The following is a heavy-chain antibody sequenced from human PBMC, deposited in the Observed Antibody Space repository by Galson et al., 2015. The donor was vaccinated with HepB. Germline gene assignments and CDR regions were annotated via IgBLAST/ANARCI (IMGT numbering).Heavy chain of an antibody. J-gene: IGHJ4*02. D-gene: IGHD3-10*01. V-gene: IGHV3-33*08. Sequence: SLRLSCAASGFTFSSYGMHWVRQAPGKGLEWVAVIWYNGSNKYYADSVKGRFTISRDNSKNTLYLQMNSLRAEDTAVYYCARAAPYYYGSGSYYFDYWGQGTLVTVSS. CDR2: IWYNGSNK. CDR3: ARAAPYYYGSGSYYFDY. CDR1: GFTFSSYG.